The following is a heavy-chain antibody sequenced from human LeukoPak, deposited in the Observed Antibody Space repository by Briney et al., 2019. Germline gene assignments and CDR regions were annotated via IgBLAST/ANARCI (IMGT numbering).Heavy chain of an antibody. CDR2: INPSVGST. D-gene: IGHD1-26*01. CDR3: ARDRIWGGTSARLNTDKFDY. J-gene: IGHJ4*02. Sequence: GASVKVSCKASGYTFTSYYMHWVRQAPGQGLEWMGIINPSVGSTSYAQKFEDRVTMTSDTSTGTVYMELSSLRSEDTAVYYCARDRIWGGTSARLNTDKFDYWGQGTLVTVSS. V-gene: IGHV1-46*01. CDR1: GYTFTSYY.